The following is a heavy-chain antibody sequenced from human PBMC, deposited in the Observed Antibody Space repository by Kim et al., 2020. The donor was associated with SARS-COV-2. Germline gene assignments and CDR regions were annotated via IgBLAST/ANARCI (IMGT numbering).Heavy chain of an antibody. CDR1: GYTFTSYA. V-gene: IGHV1-3*01. CDR3: ARPSGSYFDFSVWSPFDY. J-gene: IGHJ4*02. D-gene: IGHD1-26*01. CDR2: INAGNGNT. Sequence: ASVKVSCKASGYTFTSYAMHWVRQAPGQRLEWMGWINAGNGNTKYSQKFQGRVTITRDTSASTAYMELSSLRSEDTAVYYCARPSGSYFDFSVWSPFDYWGQGTLVTVSS.